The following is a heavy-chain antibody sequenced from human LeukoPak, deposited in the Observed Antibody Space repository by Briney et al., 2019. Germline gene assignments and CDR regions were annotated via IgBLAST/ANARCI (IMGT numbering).Heavy chain of an antibody. CDR1: GYTFTSYA. V-gene: IGHV1-3*01. CDR3: TRGKLDYGSGSYYKGYYYYGMDV. D-gene: IGHD3-10*01. J-gene: IGHJ6*04. Sequence: ASVKVSCKASGYTFTSYAMHWVRQAPGQRLEWMGWINAGNGNTKYSQKFQGRVTITRDTSASTAYMELSSLGSEDTAVYYCTRGKLDYGSGSYYKGYYYYGMDVWGKGTTVTVSS. CDR2: INAGNGNT.